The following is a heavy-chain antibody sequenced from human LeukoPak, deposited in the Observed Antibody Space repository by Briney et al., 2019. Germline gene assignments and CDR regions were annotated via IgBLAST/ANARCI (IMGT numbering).Heavy chain of an antibody. CDR1: VYTFTHYY. CDR3: ARDANYYGSGSYLDY. J-gene: IGHJ4*02. D-gene: IGHD3-10*01. CDR2: VNPNSGGT. Sequence: GASVNVSFKASVYTFTHYYIHWVRQAPGQGLEWMGWVNPNSGGTNYAQKFQGRVTMTRGTSMSTAYMELSRLRSDDTAVYYCARDANYYGSGSYLDYWGRGTLVTVSS. V-gene: IGHV1-2*02.